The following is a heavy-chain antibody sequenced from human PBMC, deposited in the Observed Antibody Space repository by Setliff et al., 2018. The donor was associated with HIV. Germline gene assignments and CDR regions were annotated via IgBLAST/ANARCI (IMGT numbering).Heavy chain of an antibody. CDR3: ARGGEGGMDY. CDR2: INHSGGST. J-gene: IGHJ4*02. V-gene: IGHV1-46*01. CDR1: GYTFTRYF. Sequence: ASVKVSCKASGYTFTRYFMHCVRQAPGQGLEWLGMINHSGGSTWYAQKFQGRVTMTGDTSTNTLYMELSSLRSEDTAVYYCARGGEGGMDYWGQGTLVTVSS. D-gene: IGHD3-10*01.